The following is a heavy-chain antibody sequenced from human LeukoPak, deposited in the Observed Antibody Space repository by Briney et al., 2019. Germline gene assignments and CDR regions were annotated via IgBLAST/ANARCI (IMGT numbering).Heavy chain of an antibody. CDR2: IYTSGST. D-gene: IGHD3-10*01. Sequence: SETLSLTCTVSGGSISSYYWSWIRQPAGKGLEWIGRIYTSGSTNYNPSLKSRVTMSVDTSKNQFSLKLSSVTAADTAVYYCARMYYYGSGSYLHYYMDVWGKGTTVTVSS. CDR1: GGSISSYY. J-gene: IGHJ6*03. V-gene: IGHV4-4*07. CDR3: ARMYYYGSGSYLHYYMDV.